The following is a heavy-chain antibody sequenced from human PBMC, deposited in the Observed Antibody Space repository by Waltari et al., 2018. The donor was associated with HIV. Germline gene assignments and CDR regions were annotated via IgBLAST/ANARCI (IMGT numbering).Heavy chain of an antibody. D-gene: IGHD2-15*01. CDR2: NYNSGRT. CDR1: GGSISSSTW. V-gene: IGHV4-4*02. CDR3: ARKCSGGSCYRGVDY. J-gene: IGHJ4*02. Sequence: QVQLQESGPGLVKPSGTLSLTCAVSGGSISSSTWWSWVRQPPGKGLEWIGENYNSGRTNDNPSLKRRVTIAVDKPKNQFPLKLSSVTAADTAVYYCARKCSGGSCYRGVDYWGQGTLVTVSS.